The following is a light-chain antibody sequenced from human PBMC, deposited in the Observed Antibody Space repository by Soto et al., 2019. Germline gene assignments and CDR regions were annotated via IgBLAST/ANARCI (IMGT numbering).Light chain of an antibody. CDR2: DAS. J-gene: IGKJ1*01. CDR3: QQYGTSPRT. CDR1: QSVSSSY. Sequence: EIVLTQSPGTLSLSPGERATLSCRASQSVSSSYLAWYQQKPGQAPRLLIYDASSRATGIPDRFSGSGSGTDFILTISRLEPEDFAVDYCQQYGTSPRTFGQGTKVEIK. V-gene: IGKV3-20*01.